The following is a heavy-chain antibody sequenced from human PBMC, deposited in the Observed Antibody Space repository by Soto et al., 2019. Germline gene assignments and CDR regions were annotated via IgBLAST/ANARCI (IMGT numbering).Heavy chain of an antibody. D-gene: IGHD2-2*01. Sequence: GGSLRLSCAASGFTFSSYSMNWVRQAPGKGLEWVSSISSSSYIYYADSVKGRFTISRDNAKNSLYLQMNSLRAEDTAVYYCARESGGCSSTSCYEKIDAFDIWGQGTMVTVSS. V-gene: IGHV3-21*01. J-gene: IGHJ3*02. CDR3: ARESGGCSSTSCYEKIDAFDI. CDR1: GFTFSSYS. CDR2: ISSSSYI.